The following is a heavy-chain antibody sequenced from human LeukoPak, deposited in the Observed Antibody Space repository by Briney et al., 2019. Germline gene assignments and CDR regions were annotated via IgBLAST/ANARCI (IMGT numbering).Heavy chain of an antibody. D-gene: IGHD6-6*01. Sequence: GGSLRLSCAASGFTFSSYWMNWVRQAPGKWLEWVANIKQNGREKYYVDSVKGRFTISRDNAKNSLYLQMNSLRAEDTAVYYCARDLDPSSSPFPYYFDYWGQGTLVTVSS. V-gene: IGHV3-7*01. J-gene: IGHJ4*02. CDR1: GFTFSSYW. CDR3: ARDLDPSSSPFPYYFDY. CDR2: IKQNGREK.